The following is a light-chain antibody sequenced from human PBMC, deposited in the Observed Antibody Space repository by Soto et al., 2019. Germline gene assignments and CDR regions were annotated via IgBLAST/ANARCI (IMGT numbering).Light chain of an antibody. CDR3: SSYTSTNTLV. V-gene: IGLV2-14*01. CDR2: GVS. J-gene: IGLJ2*01. CDR1: SSDVGDYHY. Sequence: QSALTQPASVSGSPGQSITISCTGTSSDVGDYHYVSWYQQHPGKAPKLIIYGVSNRPSGISNRFSGSKSGNTASLTISGLQAEDEAYYYCSSYTSTNTLVFGGGTKLTVL.